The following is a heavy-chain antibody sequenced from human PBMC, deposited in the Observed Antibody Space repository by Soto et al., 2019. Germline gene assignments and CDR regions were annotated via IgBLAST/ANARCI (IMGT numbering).Heavy chain of an antibody. CDR3: ARGDNNYYGSGSYYKVGFSYYGMDV. CDR1: GYTFTGYY. J-gene: IGHJ6*02. Sequence: GASVKVSCKASGYTFTGYYMHWVRQAPGQGLEWMGWINPNSGGTNYAQKFQGWVTMTRDTSISTAYMELSRLRSDDTAVYYCARGDNNYYGSGSYYKVGFSYYGMDVWGQGTTVTVSS. CDR2: INPNSGGT. D-gene: IGHD3-10*01. V-gene: IGHV1-2*04.